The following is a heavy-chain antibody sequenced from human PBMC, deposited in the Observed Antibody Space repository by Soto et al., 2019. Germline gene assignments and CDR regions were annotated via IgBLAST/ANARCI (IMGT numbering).Heavy chain of an antibody. CDR2: FSGSGGKT. CDR1: GFTFSTYA. J-gene: IGHJ4*02. D-gene: IGHD3-3*01. Sequence: GGSLRLSCAASGFTFSTYAMSWVRQAPGKGLEWVSGFSGSGGKTYYVDSVKGRFTVSRDNSKNTLYLQMDSLRAEDTAVYYCATLNDFWSGYHIDYWGQRTLVTVSS. CDR3: ATLNDFWSGYHIDY. V-gene: IGHV3-23*01.